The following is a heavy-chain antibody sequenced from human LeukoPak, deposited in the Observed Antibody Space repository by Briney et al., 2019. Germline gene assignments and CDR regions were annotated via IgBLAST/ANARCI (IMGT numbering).Heavy chain of an antibody. CDR1: GGSISSYY. CDR3: ARRHSSSWYFDY. V-gene: IGHV4-4*07. CDR2: IYTSGSI. D-gene: IGHD6-13*01. J-gene: IGHJ4*02. Sequence: PSETLSLTCTISGGSISSYYWSWIRQSAGNGQEWIGRIYTSGSITYNPSLKSRVTLSLDTSKNQFSLKLSSVTAADTAVYYCARRHSSSWYFDYWGQGTLVTVSS.